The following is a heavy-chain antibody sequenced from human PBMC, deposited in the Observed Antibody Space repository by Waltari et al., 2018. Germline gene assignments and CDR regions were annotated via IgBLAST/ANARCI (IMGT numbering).Heavy chain of an antibody. D-gene: IGHD3-16*02. CDR3: ATAARRRDVGDLS. Sequence: EVQLVEAGGSLVQPGGSLSLSCGASGFSFSSDSMNWVRQAPGKGLEWVSYISPNSSTIDYADSGKGRCTISRDNGKDSLHLQMNSLRDEDTAVYYCATAARRRDVGDLSWGQGTLVTVSA. J-gene: IGHJ4*02. V-gene: IGHV3-48*02. CDR2: ISPNSSTI. CDR1: GFSFSSDS.